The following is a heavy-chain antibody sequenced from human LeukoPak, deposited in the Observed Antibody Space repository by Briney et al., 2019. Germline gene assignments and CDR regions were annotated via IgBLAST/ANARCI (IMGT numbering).Heavy chain of an antibody. CDR2: IIPIFGTA. J-gene: IGHJ3*02. V-gene: IGHV1-69*13. D-gene: IGHD6-6*01. Sequence: SVKVSCKASGGTFSSYAISWVRQAPGQGLEWMGGIIPIFGTANYAQKFQGRVTITADESTSTAYMELSSLRSEDTAVYYCASLPSSYTHDAFDIWGQGTMVTVSS. CDR1: GGTFSSYA. CDR3: ASLPSSYTHDAFDI.